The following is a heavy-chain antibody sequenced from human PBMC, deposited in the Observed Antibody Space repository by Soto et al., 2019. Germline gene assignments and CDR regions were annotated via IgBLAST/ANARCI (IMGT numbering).Heavy chain of an antibody. CDR2: IYYSGST. V-gene: IGHV4-31*03. Sequence: QVQLQESGPGLVKPSQTLSLTCTVSGGSISSGGYDWTWIRQHPGKGLEWIGYIYYSGSTYYNPSLKSRVTMSVDTSKIQFSLKLSSVTAADTAVYYCARVCGGDCHYGMDVWGQGTTVTVSS. CDR3: ARVCGGDCHYGMDV. CDR1: GGSISSGGYD. D-gene: IGHD2-21*02. J-gene: IGHJ6*02.